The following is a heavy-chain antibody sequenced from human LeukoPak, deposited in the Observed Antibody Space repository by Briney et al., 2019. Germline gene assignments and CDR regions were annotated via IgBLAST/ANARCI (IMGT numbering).Heavy chain of an antibody. CDR1: GFTFSSYA. J-gene: IGHJ4*02. D-gene: IGHD6-13*01. Sequence: GGSLGLSCAAFGFTFSSYAMSWVRQAPGKGLEWVSAISGSGDSTYSGDSVKGRFTISRDNSKNTLYLQMNSLRAEDTAVYYCAKTRPLDSSSWSHGDYWGQGTLVTVSS. V-gene: IGHV3-23*01. CDR3: AKTRPLDSSSWSHGDY. CDR2: ISGSGDST.